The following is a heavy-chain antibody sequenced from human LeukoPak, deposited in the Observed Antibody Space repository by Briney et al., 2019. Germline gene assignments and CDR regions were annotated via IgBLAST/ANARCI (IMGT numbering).Heavy chain of an antibody. CDR1: GGSISSYY. D-gene: IGHD3-3*01. CDR2: IYYSGST. Sequence: PSETLSLTCTVSGGSISSYYWSWIRQPPGKGLEWIGYIYYSGSTNYNPSLKSRVTISVDTSKNQFSLKLSSVTAADTAVYYCARQTQYDFWSGSDDAFDIWGQGTVVTVSS. J-gene: IGHJ3*02. V-gene: IGHV4-59*08. CDR3: ARQTQYDFWSGSDDAFDI.